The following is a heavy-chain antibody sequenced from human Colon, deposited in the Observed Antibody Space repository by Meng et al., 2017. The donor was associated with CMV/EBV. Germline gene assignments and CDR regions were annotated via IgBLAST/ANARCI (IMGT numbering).Heavy chain of an antibody. CDR3: ARVLLWFGGGQYYGMDV. Sequence: SQTLSLTCAISGDSVSSNSAAWNWIRQSPSRGLGWLGRTYYKSKWYNDYAVSVKSRITINPDTSKNQFSLQLNSVTPEDTAVYYCARVLLWFGGGQYYGMDVWGQGTTVTVSS. V-gene: IGHV6-1*01. D-gene: IGHD3-10*01. CDR1: GDSVSSNSAA. J-gene: IGHJ6*02. CDR2: TYYKSKWYN.